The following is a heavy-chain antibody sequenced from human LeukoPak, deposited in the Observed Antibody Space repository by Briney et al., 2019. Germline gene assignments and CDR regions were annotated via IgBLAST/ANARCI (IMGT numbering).Heavy chain of an antibody. Sequence: SETLSLTCTVSGGSISSSSYYWGWIRQLPGKGLEWIGSIYYSGSTYYNPSLKSRVTISVDTSKNQFSLKLSSVTAADTAVYSCAREGGDPRWLDPWGQGTLVTVSS. CDR2: IYYSGST. J-gene: IGHJ5*02. D-gene: IGHD6-25*01. CDR3: AREGGDPRWLDP. V-gene: IGHV4-39*07. CDR1: GGSISSSSYY.